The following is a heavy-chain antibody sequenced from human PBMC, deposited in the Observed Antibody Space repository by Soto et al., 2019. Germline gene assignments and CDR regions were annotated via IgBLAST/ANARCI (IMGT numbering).Heavy chain of an antibody. CDR1: GYTFTGYY. J-gene: IGHJ3*02. V-gene: IGHV1-2*04. CDR2: INPNSGVT. D-gene: IGHD3-22*01. Sequence: ASVKVSCKASGYTFTGYYMHWVRQAPGQGLEWMGWINPNSGVTNYAQNFQGWVTMTRDTSISTAYMELSRLRSDDTAVYYCAVTYSIGYYTFDAFDIWGQGTMVTVSS. CDR3: AVTYSIGYYTFDAFDI.